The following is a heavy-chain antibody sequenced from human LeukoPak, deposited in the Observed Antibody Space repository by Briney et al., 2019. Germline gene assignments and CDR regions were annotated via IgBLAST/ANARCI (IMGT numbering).Heavy chain of an antibody. D-gene: IGHD3-22*01. CDR3: AKDLGNYDSSGYGGDLRDY. J-gene: IGHJ4*02. CDR2: ISYDGSNK. CDR1: GFTFSSYA. V-gene: IGHV3-30*04. Sequence: GGSLRLSCAASGFTFSSYAMHWVRQAPGKGLEWVAVISYDGSNKYYADSVKGRFTISRDNSKNTLYLQMNSLRAEDTAVYYCAKDLGNYDSSGYGGDLRDYWGQGTLVTVSS.